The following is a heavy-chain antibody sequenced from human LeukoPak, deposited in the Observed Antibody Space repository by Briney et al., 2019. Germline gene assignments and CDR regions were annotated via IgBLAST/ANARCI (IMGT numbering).Heavy chain of an antibody. CDR3: AKDTRAGYSSSWYYFDY. V-gene: IGHV3-9*01. Sequence: GGSLRLSCAASGFTFDDYAMHWVRQAPGKGLEWVSGISWNSGSIGYADSVKGRFTISRDNAENSLYLQMNSLRAEDTALYYCAKDTRAGYSSSWYYFDYWGQGTLVTVSS. D-gene: IGHD6-13*01. CDR1: GFTFDDYA. J-gene: IGHJ4*02. CDR2: ISWNSGSI.